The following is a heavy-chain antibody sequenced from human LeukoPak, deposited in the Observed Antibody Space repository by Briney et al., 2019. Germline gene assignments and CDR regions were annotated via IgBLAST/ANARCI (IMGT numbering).Heavy chain of an antibody. CDR2: IKSKTDGGTT. CDR1: GFTFSNAW. J-gene: IGHJ5*02. Sequence: PGGSLGLSCAASGFTFSNAWMSWVRQAPGKGLEWVGRIKSKTDGGTTDYAAPVKGRFTISRDDSKNTLYLQMNSLKTEDTAVYYCTTSWNDGWFDPWGQGNLFSVSS. D-gene: IGHD1-1*01. V-gene: IGHV3-15*01. CDR3: TTSWNDGWFDP.